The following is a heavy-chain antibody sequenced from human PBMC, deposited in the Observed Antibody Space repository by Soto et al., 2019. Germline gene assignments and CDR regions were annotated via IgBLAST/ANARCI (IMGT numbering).Heavy chain of an antibody. Sequence: AGGSLRLSCAASGFTFSSYGMHWVRQAPGKGLEWVAVISYDGSNKYYADSVKGRFTISRDNSKNTLYLQMNSLRAEDTAVYYCAKDARDIVLMVYAYFDYWGQGTLVTVSS. V-gene: IGHV3-30*18. CDR2: ISYDGSNK. CDR1: GFTFSSYG. J-gene: IGHJ4*02. D-gene: IGHD2-8*01. CDR3: AKDARDIVLMVYAYFDY.